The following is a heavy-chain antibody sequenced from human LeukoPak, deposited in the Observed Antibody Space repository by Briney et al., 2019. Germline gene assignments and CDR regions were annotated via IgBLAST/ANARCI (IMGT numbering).Heavy chain of an antibody. CDR2: IYTGDNT. D-gene: IGHD2-2*01. Sequence: GGSLRLSCAASRISDYMIWVRQAPGTGLEWVSVIYTGDNTYYASSVKGRFTISRDNSQRMLYLQMNSLRAEDTSVYYCASSTSTPGGFDFWGQGTLVTVSS. V-gene: IGHV3-66*01. J-gene: IGHJ4*02. CDR1: RISDY. CDR3: ASSTSTPGGFDF.